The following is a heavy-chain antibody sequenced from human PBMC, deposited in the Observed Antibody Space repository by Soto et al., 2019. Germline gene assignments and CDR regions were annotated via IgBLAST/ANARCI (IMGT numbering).Heavy chain of an antibody. CDR1: GFTFSSYG. D-gene: IGHD3-3*01. CDR2: ISYDGSNK. V-gene: IGHV3-30*18. CDR3: AKESDFWSGYYRWFDY. J-gene: IGHJ4*02. Sequence: GGSLRLSCAASGFTFSSYGMHWVRQAPGKGLEWVAVISYDGSNKYYADSVKGRFTISRDNSKNTLYLQMNSLRAEDTAVYYCAKESDFWSGYYRWFDYWGQGTLVTVSS.